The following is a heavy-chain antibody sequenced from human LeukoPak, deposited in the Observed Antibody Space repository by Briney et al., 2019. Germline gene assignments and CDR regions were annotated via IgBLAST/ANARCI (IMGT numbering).Heavy chain of an antibody. Sequence: SETLSLTCAVYGGSFSGYYWSWIRQPPGKGLEWIGEINHSGSTNYNPSLKSRVTISVDTSKNQFSLKLSSVTAADTAVYYCARGPGNTVARGFYYYYYYMDVWGKGTTVTVSS. CDR3: ARGPGNTVARGFYYYYYYMDV. J-gene: IGHJ6*03. CDR1: GGSFSGYY. D-gene: IGHD6-19*01. CDR2: INHSGST. V-gene: IGHV4-34*01.